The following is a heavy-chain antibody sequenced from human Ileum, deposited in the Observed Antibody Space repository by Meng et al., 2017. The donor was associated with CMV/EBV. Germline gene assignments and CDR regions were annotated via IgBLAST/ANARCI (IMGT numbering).Heavy chain of an antibody. CDR2: INPNSGGT. D-gene: IGHD2-2*01. V-gene: IGHV1-2*02. Sequence: FPGFFMHWVRQAPGQGLEWMGWINPNSGGTNYAQKFQGRVTMTRDTSISTAYMELSRLRSDDTAVYYCARGPQYGIVVVPAGAFDPWGQGTLVTVSS. CDR1: FPGFF. J-gene: IGHJ5*02. CDR3: ARGPQYGIVVVPAGAFDP.